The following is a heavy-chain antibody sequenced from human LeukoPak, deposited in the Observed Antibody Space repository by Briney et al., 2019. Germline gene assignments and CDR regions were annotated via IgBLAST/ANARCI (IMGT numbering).Heavy chain of an antibody. J-gene: IGHJ4*02. CDR3: VRQRRYCSGDSCYQRTFDY. CDR1: GFTFSDYY. CDR2: ISSSGSTI. Sequence: GGSLRLSCAASGFTFSDYYMSWIRQAPGEGLGWVSYISSSGSTIYYADSVKGRFTISRDNAKNSLYLQMNSLRAEDTAVYYCVRQRRYCSGDSCYQRTFDYWGQGTLVTVSS. D-gene: IGHD2-15*01. V-gene: IGHV3-11*04.